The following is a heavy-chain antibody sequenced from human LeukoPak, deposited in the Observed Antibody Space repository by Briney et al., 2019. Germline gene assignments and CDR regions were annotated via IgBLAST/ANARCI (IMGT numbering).Heavy chain of an antibody. J-gene: IGHJ6*02. D-gene: IGHD2-15*01. V-gene: IGHV1-18*01. CDR1: GYNLTELS. Sequence: ASVKVSCKVSGYNLTELSMHWVRQAPGQGLEWMGWISGYNGNTNYAQKLQGRVTMTTDTSTSTAYMELSSLRSEDTAVYYCARDGYCSGGSCRPPHYYYYYYGMDVWGQGTTVTVSS. CDR2: ISGYNGNT. CDR3: ARDGYCSGGSCRPPHYYYYYYGMDV.